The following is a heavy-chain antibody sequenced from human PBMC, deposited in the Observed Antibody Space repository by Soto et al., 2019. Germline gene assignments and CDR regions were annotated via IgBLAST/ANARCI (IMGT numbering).Heavy chain of an antibody. D-gene: IGHD3-22*01. CDR2: INPNTGGT. V-gene: IGHV1-2*02. CDR3: AAMVITPLYCYYGVDV. Sequence: QVQLVQSGAEVKKPGASVKVSCKASGYTFTAYYIHWVRQAPGQGLEWMGWINPNTGGTNYAQNFQGRVTMTSDTSISTAFMELSRLRSDDTALYYCAAMVITPLYCYYGVDVCGQGTTVTVSS. J-gene: IGHJ6*02. CDR1: GYTFTAYY.